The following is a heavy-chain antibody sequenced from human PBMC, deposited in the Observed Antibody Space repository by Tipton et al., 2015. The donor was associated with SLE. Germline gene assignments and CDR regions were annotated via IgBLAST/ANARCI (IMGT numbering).Heavy chain of an antibody. J-gene: IGHJ4*02. CDR3: AKGQRWPQRGYFDY. CDR2: ISSSSSTT. CDR1: GFTFSSYS. V-gene: IGHV3-48*01. Sequence: SLRLSCAASGFTFSSYSMNWVRQAPGKGLEWVSYISSSSSTTYYADSVKGRFTISRDNSKNTLYLQMNSLRAEDTAVYYCAKGQRWPQRGYFDYWGQGTLVTVSS. D-gene: IGHD6-19*01.